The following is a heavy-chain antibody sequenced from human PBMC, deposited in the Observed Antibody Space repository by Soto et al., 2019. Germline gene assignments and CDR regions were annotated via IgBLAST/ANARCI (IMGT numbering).Heavy chain of an antibody. CDR3: AKKRDGYNTEIGY. CDR1: GFTFSSYA. J-gene: IGHJ4*02. D-gene: IGHD5-12*01. Sequence: PGGSLRLSCAASGFTFSSYAMSWVRQAPGKGLEWVSAISGSGGSIYYADSVKGRFTISRDNSKNTLYLQMNSLRAEDTAVYYCAKKRDGYNTEIGYWGQGTLVTVSS. CDR2: ISGSGGSI. V-gene: IGHV3-23*01.